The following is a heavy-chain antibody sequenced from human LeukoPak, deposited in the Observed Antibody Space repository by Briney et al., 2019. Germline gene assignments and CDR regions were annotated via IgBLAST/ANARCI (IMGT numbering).Heavy chain of an antibody. CDR2: INHSGST. D-gene: IGHD2-2*02. CDR1: GEPFNGYY. J-gene: IGHJ4*02. Sequence: SETLSITCAVYGEPFNGYYWNWIRQSPGKGLEWIGEINHSGSTNYNPSLKSRVTISVDTSKNQFSLKLNSVTAADTAVYYCASRYFCSSTSCYTFDYWGQGTLVTVSS. V-gene: IGHV4-34*01. CDR3: ASRYFCSSTSCYTFDY.